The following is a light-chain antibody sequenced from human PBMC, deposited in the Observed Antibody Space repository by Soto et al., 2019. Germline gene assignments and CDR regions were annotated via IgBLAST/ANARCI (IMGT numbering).Light chain of an antibody. Sequence: QSVLTQPASLSGSPGQSITISCSGTSRDIGAYNLVSWYQQLPGKAPKLLIYEVRSRPSGISYRFSGSKSGTTASLTISSLLPEDEADYYWSSFTIYYYVVFGGGTKLTVL. CDR2: EVR. CDR1: SRDIGAYNL. CDR3: SSFTIYYYVV. V-gene: IGLV2-14*01. J-gene: IGLJ2*01.